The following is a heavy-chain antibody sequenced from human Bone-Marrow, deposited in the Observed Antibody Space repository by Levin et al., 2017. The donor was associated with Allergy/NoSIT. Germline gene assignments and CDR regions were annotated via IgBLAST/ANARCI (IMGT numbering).Heavy chain of an antibody. D-gene: IGHD4-23*01. Sequence: SETLSLTCTVSGDSITTRSYYWGWIRQSPGKALEWIGNIYYNGGFYYNPSLKSRLIISVYTSTHQFSLRLSSVTAADTAVYFCARVDGNVFDYWGQGALVTVSS. J-gene: IGHJ4*02. CDR1: GDSITTRSYY. CDR3: ARVDGNVFDY. V-gene: IGHV4-39*01. CDR2: IYYNGGF.